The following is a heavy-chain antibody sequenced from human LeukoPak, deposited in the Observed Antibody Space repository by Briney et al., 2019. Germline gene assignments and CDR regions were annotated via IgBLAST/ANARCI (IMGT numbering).Heavy chain of an antibody. J-gene: IGHJ4*02. CDR1: GFTFSGYG. CDR3: AKDLFSLGPSYLTTGTLDY. CDR2: IRYDGSNK. V-gene: IGHV3-30*02. Sequence: GGSLRLSCAASGFTFSGYGMHWVRQAPGKGLEWVAFIRYDGSNKYYADSVKGRFTISRDNSKNTLYLQMNSLRAEDTAVYYCAKDLFSLGPSYLTTGTLDYWGQGTLVTVSS. D-gene: IGHD4-17*01.